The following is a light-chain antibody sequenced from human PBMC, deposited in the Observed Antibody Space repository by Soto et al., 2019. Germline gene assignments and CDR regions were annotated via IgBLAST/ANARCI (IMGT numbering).Light chain of an antibody. CDR3: SSYASGNSYV. CDR1: SNDVGAYKY. CDR2: EVN. J-gene: IGLJ1*01. Sequence: QSALTQPPSASGSPGQSVTISCTGTSNDVGAYKYVSWYQQHPGKAPKLMIYEVNKRPSGVPDRFSGSQSGNTASLTVSGLQAEDEADYYCSSYASGNSYVFGTGTKVTV. V-gene: IGLV2-8*01.